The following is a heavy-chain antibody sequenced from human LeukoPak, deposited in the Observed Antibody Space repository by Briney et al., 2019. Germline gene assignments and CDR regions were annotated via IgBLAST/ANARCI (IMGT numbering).Heavy chain of an antibody. D-gene: IGHD5-12*01. CDR1: GSIFSTYA. CDR2: ISGSGGTT. V-gene: IGHV3-23*01. Sequence: PGESLRLSCAASGSIFSTYAMSWVRQAPGKGLEWVSAISGSGGTTYYADSVKGRFTISRDNSKNTLYLQMNSLRAEDTAVYYCAKLLSGYDRFDYWGQGTLVTVSS. CDR3: AKLLSGYDRFDY. J-gene: IGHJ4*02.